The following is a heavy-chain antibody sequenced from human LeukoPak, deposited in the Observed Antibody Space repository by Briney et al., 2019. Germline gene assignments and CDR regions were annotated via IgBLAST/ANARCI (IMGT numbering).Heavy chain of an antibody. CDR2: ITSSNNYI. V-gene: IGHV3-21*01. J-gene: IGHJ6*03. CDR1: GFTFSSYA. D-gene: IGHD1-7*01. CDR3: ARGELGDYYYFYMDV. Sequence: PGGSLRLSCAASGFTFSSYAMSWVRQAPGKGLEWVSSITSSNNYIYYGDSVKGRFTISRDDAKNSLFLQMNSLRAEDTATYYCARGELGDYYYFYMDVWGKGTTVTVSS.